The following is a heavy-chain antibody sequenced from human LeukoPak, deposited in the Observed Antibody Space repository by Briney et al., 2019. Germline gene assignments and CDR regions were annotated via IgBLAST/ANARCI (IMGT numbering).Heavy chain of an antibody. CDR2: IIPIFGTA. J-gene: IGHJ3*02. D-gene: IGHD3-22*01. V-gene: IGHV1-69*13. CDR1: GGTFSSYA. CDR3: AREGGYDSSGYEQGAFDI. Sequence: SVKVSCKASGGTFSSYAISWVRQAPGQGLEWMGGIIPIFGTANYAQKFQGRVTITADESTSTAYMELSSLGSEDTAVYYCAREGGYDSSGYEQGAFDIWGQGTMVTVSS.